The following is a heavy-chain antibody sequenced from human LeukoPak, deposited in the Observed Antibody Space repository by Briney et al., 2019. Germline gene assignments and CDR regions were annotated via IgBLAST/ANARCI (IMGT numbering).Heavy chain of an antibody. V-gene: IGHV3-48*01. CDR1: GFTFSHYS. J-gene: IGHJ4*02. CDR3: ARVSVPPSFDF. D-gene: IGHD6-6*01. Sequence: GGSLRLSCAASGFTFSHYSINWVRQVPGKGLEWVSYISSSSSTIFYADSVKGRFTISRDNARNSVSLEMHSLRVDDTAVYYCARVSVPPSFDFWGQGTLVTVSS. CDR2: ISSSSSTI.